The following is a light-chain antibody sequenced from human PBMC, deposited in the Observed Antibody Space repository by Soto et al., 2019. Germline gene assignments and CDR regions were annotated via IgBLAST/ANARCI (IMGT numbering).Light chain of an antibody. J-gene: IGKJ5*01. V-gene: IGKV1-39*01. Sequence: IHQTYPPSCLSAYVGPIVTVTCLDSQSISSYLNWYQQKPGKAPKILIYAASSLQSGVPSRFSGSGSGTDFTLTISSLQTEDFATYYCQQRYSTPITFGQGTRVEIK. CDR1: QSISSY. CDR3: QQRYSTPIT. CDR2: AAS.